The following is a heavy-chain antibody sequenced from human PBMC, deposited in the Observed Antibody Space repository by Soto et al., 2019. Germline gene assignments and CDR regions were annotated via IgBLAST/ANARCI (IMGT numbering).Heavy chain of an antibody. J-gene: IGHJ4*02. CDR1: GGSISSYY. CDR3: ERRYGGTLDY. Sequence: PSETLSLTCTVSGGSISSYYWSWIRQPPGKGLEWIGYIYYSGSTNYNPSLKSRVTISVDTPKNQFSLKPSSVTAADTAVYYCERRYGGTLDYWGQGTLVTVSS. CDR2: IYYSGST. V-gene: IGHV4-59*08. D-gene: IGHD4-17*01.